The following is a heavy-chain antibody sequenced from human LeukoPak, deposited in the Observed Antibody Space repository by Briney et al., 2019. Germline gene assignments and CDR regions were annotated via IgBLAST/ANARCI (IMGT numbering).Heavy chain of an antibody. Sequence: SETPSLTCAVYGGSFSGYYWSWIRQPPGKGLEWIGEINHSGSTNYNPSLKSRVTISVDTSKNQFSLKLSSVTAADTAVYYCASSSIAARPYYYYGMDVWGQGTTVTVSS. CDR3: ASSSIAARPYYYYGMDV. D-gene: IGHD6-6*01. CDR2: INHSGST. J-gene: IGHJ6*02. V-gene: IGHV4-34*01. CDR1: GGSFSGYY.